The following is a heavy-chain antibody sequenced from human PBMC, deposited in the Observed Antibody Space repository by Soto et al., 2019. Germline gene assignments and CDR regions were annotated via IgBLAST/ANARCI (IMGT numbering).Heavy chain of an antibody. CDR3: VTNGYYYDRSGPKYFQY. Sequence: QVQLQESGPGLVKPSQTLSLTCTVSGGSISSGGYYWGWVRQPPGTGLEWLGYSYYSGSTYHNPSLKGRITISVDTSKNHFSLKLSSVTAADTAVYYCVTNGYYYDRSGPKYFQYWGQGTLVTVSS. V-gene: IGHV4-31*03. D-gene: IGHD3-22*01. CDR1: GGSISSGGYY. CDR2: SYYSGST. J-gene: IGHJ1*01.